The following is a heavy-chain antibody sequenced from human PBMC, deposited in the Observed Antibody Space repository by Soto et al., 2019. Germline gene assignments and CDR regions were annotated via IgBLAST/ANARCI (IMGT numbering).Heavy chain of an antibody. CDR3: AKNGLDNSPSAIDS. Sequence: GSLRLSCTASGFTFRNNVLSWVRQAPGKGLDWVSGITGSGRDTYCADSVKGRFTISRDNSKNMVFLQMNSLRAEDTALYYCAKNGLDNSPSAIDSWGPGTLVTVSS. CDR2: ITGSGRDT. CDR1: GFTFRNNV. V-gene: IGHV3-23*01. J-gene: IGHJ4*02. D-gene: IGHD1-1*01.